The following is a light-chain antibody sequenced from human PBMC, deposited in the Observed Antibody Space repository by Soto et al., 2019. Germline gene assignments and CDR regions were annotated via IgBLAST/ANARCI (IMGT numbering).Light chain of an antibody. Sequence: DLQLTQSPSFLSASVGDRVTITCRASQGISSYLAWSQQKPGKAPKLLIYAASTLQSGVPSRFSGSGSGTEFTLTISSLQPEDFATYYCQQLNSYPITFGQGTRLEIK. CDR1: QGISSY. J-gene: IGKJ5*01. V-gene: IGKV1-9*01. CDR3: QQLNSYPIT. CDR2: AAS.